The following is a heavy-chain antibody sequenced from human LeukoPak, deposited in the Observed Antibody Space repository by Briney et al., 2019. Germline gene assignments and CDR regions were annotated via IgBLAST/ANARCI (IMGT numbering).Heavy chain of an antibody. CDR3: ASGLHGIGYCSSTSCYKPDY. CDR1: GGSISSGGYY. D-gene: IGHD2-2*02. CDR2: IYHSGST. V-gene: IGHV4-30-2*01. J-gene: IGHJ4*02. Sequence: KTSETLSLTCTVSGGSISSGGYYWSWIRQPPGKGLEWIGYIYHSGSTYYNPSLKSRVTISVDRSKNQFSLKLSSVTAADTAVYYCASGLHGIGYCSSTSCYKPDYWGQGTLVTVSS.